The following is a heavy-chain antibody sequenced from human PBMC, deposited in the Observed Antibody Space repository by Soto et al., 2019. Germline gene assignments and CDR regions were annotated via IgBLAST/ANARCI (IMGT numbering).Heavy chain of an antibody. CDR3: ARAAGGYSYGYDFDY. D-gene: IGHD5-18*01. V-gene: IGHV1-18*01. CDR2: ISAYNGNT. Sequence: GASVKVSCKASGYTFTSYGISWVRQAPGQGLEWMGWISAYNGNTNYAQKLQGRVTMTTDTSTSTAYMELRSLRSDDTAVYYCARAAGGYSYGYDFDYWGQGTLVTVSS. CDR1: GYTFTSYG. J-gene: IGHJ4*02.